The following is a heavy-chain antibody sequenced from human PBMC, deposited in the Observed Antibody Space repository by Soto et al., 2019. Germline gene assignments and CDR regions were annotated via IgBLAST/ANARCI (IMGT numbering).Heavy chain of an antibody. CDR3: AKRGAGHYFDY. CDR2: ISGSGGST. V-gene: IGHV3-23*01. Sequence: EVQLLESAGCLVQPGGSLRLSCAASGFTFSSYAMSWVRQAPGKGLEWVSVISGSGGSTYYADSVKGRFTISRDNSKNTLYLQMNSLRAEDTAVYYCAKRGAGHYFDYWGQGTLVTVSS. CDR1: GFTFSSYA. D-gene: IGHD6-19*01. J-gene: IGHJ4*02.